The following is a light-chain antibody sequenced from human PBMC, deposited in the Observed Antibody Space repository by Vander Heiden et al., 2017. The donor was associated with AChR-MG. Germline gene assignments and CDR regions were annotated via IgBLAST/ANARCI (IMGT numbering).Light chain of an antibody. CDR3: QQLNSYPRT. CDR2: AAS. Sequence: IQLTQSLSPLSASVGDRVTITSPASQGISSYLAWYRQKPGKATELLIYAASTLQSGVPSRFSGSGSGTVFTLTISSLQPEDFATYYCQQLNSYPRTFGQGTKVEIK. J-gene: IGKJ1*01. CDR1: QGISSY. V-gene: IGKV1-9*01.